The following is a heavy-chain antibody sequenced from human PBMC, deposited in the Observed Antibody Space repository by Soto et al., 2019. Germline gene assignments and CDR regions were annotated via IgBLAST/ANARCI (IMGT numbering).Heavy chain of an antibody. V-gene: IGHV1-69*13. D-gene: IGHD3-9*01. CDR1: GGTFSSYA. CDR3: AIHFGRDGAGVYYDIFDDY. CDR2: IIPIFGTA. Sequence: GASVKVSCKASGGTFSSYAISWVRQAPGQGLEWMGGIIPIFGTANYAQKFQGRVTITADESTSTAYMELSSLRSEDTAVYYCAIHFGRDGAGVYYDIFDDYWGQGTLVTVSS. J-gene: IGHJ4*02.